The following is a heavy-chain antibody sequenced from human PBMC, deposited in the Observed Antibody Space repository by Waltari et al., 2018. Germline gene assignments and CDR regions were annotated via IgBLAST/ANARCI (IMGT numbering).Heavy chain of an antibody. CDR3: ARVVIAAAGTGPDY. CDR2: IYHSGST. D-gene: IGHD6-13*01. J-gene: IGHJ4*02. Sequence: QVQLQESGPGLVKPSETLSLTCTVSGYSISSGSYWCWIRPPPGKGLEWIGSIYHSGSTYYNPSLKSRVTISVDTSKNQFSLKLSSVTAADTAVYYCARVVIAAAGTGPDYWGQGTLVTVSS. V-gene: IGHV4-38-2*02. CDR1: GYSISSGSY.